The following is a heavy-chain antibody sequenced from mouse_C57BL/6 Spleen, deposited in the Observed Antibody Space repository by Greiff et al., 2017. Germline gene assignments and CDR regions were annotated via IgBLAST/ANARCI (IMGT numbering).Heavy chain of an antibody. D-gene: IGHD2-2*01. Sequence: QVQLQQSGAELARPGASVKLSCKASGYTFTSYGISWVKQRPGQGLEWIGEIYPRSGNTYYNEKFKGKATLTADKSSSTAYMELRSLTSEDSAVYFCARGLPDYCAMDYWGQGTSVTVSS. CDR3: ARGLPDYCAMDY. J-gene: IGHJ4*01. V-gene: IGHV1-81*01. CDR1: GYTFTSYG. CDR2: IYPRSGNT.